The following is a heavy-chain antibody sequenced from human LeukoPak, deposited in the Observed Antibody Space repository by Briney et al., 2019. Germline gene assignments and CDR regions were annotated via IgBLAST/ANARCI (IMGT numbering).Heavy chain of an antibody. D-gene: IGHD6-6*01. CDR1: GYTFTSYY. CDR3: ARDSQLEYIAPAQYYFDY. J-gene: IGHJ4*02. CDR2: INPSGGST. V-gene: IGHV1-46*01. Sequence: ASVRVSCKASGYTFTSYYMHWVRQAPGQGLEWMGIINPSGGSTNYAQKFQGRVTMTRDMSTSTVYMELSSLRSEDTAVYYCARDSQLEYIAPAQYYFDYWGQGTLVTVSS.